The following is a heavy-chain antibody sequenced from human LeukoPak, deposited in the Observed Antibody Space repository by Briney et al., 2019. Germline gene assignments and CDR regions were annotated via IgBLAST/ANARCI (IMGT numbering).Heavy chain of an antibody. V-gene: IGHV3-7*01. D-gene: IGHD3-10*01. CDR2: INQDGTEK. Sequence: EESLRLSCAASGFSFTTYWMSWVRQAQGKGLEWVANINQDGTEKYYVDSVKGRFTISRDNGKNSLYLQMNSLRVEDTAVYYCAKLAKYFYGAETFYFFEHWGQGTPVTASS. CDR3: AKLAKYFYGAETFYFFEH. J-gene: IGHJ4*02. CDR1: GFSFTTYW.